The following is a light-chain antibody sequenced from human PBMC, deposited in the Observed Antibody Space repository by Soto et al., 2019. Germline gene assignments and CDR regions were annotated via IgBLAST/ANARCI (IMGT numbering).Light chain of an antibody. V-gene: IGKV3-11*01. CDR3: QQRSNWPPSIT. J-gene: IGKJ5*01. Sequence: EIVMKQSPATLSVSQGEGATLSCRASQSVGSNLAWYHQRPGQAPRLLIYDASTRAPGIPARFSGSGSGTEFTLTISSLEPEDFAVYYCQQRSNWPPSITFGQGTRLEI. CDR1: QSVGSN. CDR2: DAS.